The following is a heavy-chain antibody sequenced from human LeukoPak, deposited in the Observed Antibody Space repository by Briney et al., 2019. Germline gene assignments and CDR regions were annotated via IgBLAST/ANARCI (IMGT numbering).Heavy chain of an antibody. CDR3: ANDGAYYDINTYAFDI. D-gene: IGHD3-22*01. V-gene: IGHV3-23*01. Sequence: PGGSLRLSCAASGFTFSSYAMSWVRQAPGKGLEWVSGISGSGGSTYYADSVKGRFTISRDNSKNTLYLQMNSLRAEDTAVYYCANDGAYYDINTYAFDIWGQGTMVTVPS. J-gene: IGHJ3*02. CDR1: GFTFSSYA. CDR2: ISGSGGST.